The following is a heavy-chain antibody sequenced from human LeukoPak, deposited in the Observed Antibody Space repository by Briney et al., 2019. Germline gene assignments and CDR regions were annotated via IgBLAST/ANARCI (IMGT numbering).Heavy chain of an antibody. J-gene: IGHJ6*01. CDR3: TRDSPDGYSSSWYANGMDV. V-gene: IGHV4-4*07. CDR2: IYTSGST. D-gene: IGHD6-13*01. Sequence: SETLSLTCTVSGGSISSYYWSWIRQPAGKGLEWIGRIYTSGSTNYNPSPKSRVTMSVDTSKNQFYLKLSSVTAADTAVYYCTRDSPDGYSSSWYANGMDVWGQGTTVTVSS. CDR1: GGSISSYY.